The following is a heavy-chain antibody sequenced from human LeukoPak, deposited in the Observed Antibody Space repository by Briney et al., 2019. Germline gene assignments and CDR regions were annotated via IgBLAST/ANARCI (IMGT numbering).Heavy chain of an antibody. D-gene: IGHD3-10*01. Sequence: GGSLRLSRVASGFSFWRSWMRGVRQAPGKGLEWVANIKVDGSEKHYLDSVEGRFIISRDNAKNSLHLQMNNLRAEDTAEYYCVRDGPFGSGTFGYWAQGTLVSVSS. CDR3: VRDGPFGSGTFGY. CDR1: GFSFWRSW. J-gene: IGHJ4*02. V-gene: IGHV3-7*01. CDR2: IKVDGSEK.